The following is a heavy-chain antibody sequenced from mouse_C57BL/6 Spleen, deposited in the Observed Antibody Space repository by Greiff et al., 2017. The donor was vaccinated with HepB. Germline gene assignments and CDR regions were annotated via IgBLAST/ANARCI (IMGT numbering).Heavy chain of an antibody. CDR3: ARDGRLYSFFDY. V-gene: IGHV5-4*01. CDR1: GFTFSSYA. CDR2: ISDGGSYT. D-gene: IGHD2-12*01. J-gene: IGHJ2*01. Sequence: EVMLVESGGGLVKPGGSLKLSCAASGFTFSSYAMSWVRQTPEKRLEWVATISDGGSYTYYPDNVKGRFTISRDNAKNNLYLQMSHLKSEDTAMYYCARDGRLYSFFDYWGQGTTLTVSS.